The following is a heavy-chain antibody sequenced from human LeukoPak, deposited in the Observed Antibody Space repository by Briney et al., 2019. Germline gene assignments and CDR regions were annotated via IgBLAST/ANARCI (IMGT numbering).Heavy chain of an antibody. V-gene: IGHV3-7*01. CDR3: ARVTGYSYGSLDY. J-gene: IGHJ4*02. CDR2: IKQDESAK. CDR1: GFSFSSYW. Sequence: GGSLRLSCAASGFSFSSYWMSWVRQAPGKGLEWVANIKQDESAKYCVDSVKGRFTISRDNAKNSLYLQMNSLRAEDTAVYYCARVTGYSYGSLDYWGQGTLVTVSS. D-gene: IGHD5-18*01.